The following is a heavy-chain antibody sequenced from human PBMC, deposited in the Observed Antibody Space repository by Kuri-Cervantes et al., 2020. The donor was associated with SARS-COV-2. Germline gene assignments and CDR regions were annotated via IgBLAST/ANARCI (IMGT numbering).Heavy chain of an antibody. CDR2: IFWDDNR. J-gene: IGHJ6*02. V-gene: IGHV2-5*02. D-gene: IGHD2-21*01. CDR1: GFSLSTSGVG. Sequence: SGPTLVKPTQTLTLTCTFSGFSLSTSGVGVGRIRQPPGKALEWLAVIFWDDNRRYSPSLESRLTITMDTSKNLVFLTLTNMDPVDTATYYRVHLKAYHNGHGRTYFFSAADVWGQGTTVTVSS. CDR3: VHLKAYHNGHGRTYFFSAADV.